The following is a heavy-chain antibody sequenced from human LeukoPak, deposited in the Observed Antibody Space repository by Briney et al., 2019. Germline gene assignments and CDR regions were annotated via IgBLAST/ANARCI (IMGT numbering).Heavy chain of an antibody. D-gene: IGHD4-17*01. CDR3: ARGIESYGDYGY. CDR1: GSSISGSY. Sequence: KPSETLSLTCTVSGSSISGSYWSWIRRPPGKGLEWIAYMYNSGSTNYNPSLKSRVTISIDTSKNQFSLKLSSLTAADTAIYYCARGIESYGDYGYWGQGILVTVSS. J-gene: IGHJ4*02. V-gene: IGHV4-59*01. CDR2: MYNSGST.